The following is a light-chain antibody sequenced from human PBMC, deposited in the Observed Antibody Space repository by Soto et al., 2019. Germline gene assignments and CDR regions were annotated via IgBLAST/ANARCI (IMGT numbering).Light chain of an antibody. V-gene: IGKV3-20*01. CDR1: ERIYSAY. CDR3: QQYGNSPIT. J-gene: IGKJ5*01. CDR2: GTS. Sequence: ERVMTQSPATLSVSPGERATLSCRASERIYSAYLGWYQQKPGQAHRLLIYGTSSRATGIQDRFSGSGSGTDFTLTISRLEPEDFAVYYCQQYGNSPITVGQGTRLEI.